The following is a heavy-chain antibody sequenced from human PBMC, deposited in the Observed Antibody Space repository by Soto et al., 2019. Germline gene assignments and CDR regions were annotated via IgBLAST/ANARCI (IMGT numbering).Heavy chain of an antibody. D-gene: IGHD3-10*02. CDR3: ALWADSMSS. Sequence: HGESLKISCTSSGYSFTRYWIGWVRQMPGKGLEWMAIIYPGDSATRYSPSFQGQVTISADKSINTAYLQWNSLKVSDTAMYYCALWADSMSSWGQGTLVTVSS. CDR2: IYPGDSAT. CDR1: GYSFTRYW. V-gene: IGHV5-51*01. J-gene: IGHJ5*02.